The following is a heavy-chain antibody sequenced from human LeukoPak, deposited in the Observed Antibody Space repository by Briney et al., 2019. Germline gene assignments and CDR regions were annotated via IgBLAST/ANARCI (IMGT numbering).Heavy chain of an antibody. CDR2: IYYSGST. CDR3: ARALYCSGGSCPHVNWFDP. V-gene: IGHV4-31*03. Sequence: SETLSLTCTVSGGSISSDGYYWTWTRQHPGKGLEWIGYIYYSGSTYYNPSLKSRVTISVDTSKNQFSLKLSSVTAADTAVYFCARALYCSGGSCPHVNWFDPWGQGTLVTVSS. J-gene: IGHJ5*02. D-gene: IGHD2-15*01. CDR1: GGSISSDGYY.